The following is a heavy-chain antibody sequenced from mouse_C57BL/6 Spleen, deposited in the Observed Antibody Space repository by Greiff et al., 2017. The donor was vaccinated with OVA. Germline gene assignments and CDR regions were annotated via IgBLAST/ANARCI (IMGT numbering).Heavy chain of an antibody. CDR2: INPGSGGT. Sequence: QVHVKQSGAELVRPGTSVKVSCKASGYAFTNYLIEWVKQRPGQGLEWIGVINPGSGGTNYNEKFKGKATLTADKSSSTAYMQLSSLTSEDSAVYFCARSYDGYYEGAMDYWGQGTSVTVSS. V-gene: IGHV1-54*01. CDR3: ARSYDGYYEGAMDY. D-gene: IGHD2-3*01. J-gene: IGHJ4*01. CDR1: GYAFTNYL.